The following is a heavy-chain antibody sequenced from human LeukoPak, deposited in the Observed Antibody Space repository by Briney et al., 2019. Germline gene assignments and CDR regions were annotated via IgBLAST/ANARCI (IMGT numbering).Heavy chain of an antibody. CDR1: GYTFTSYD. D-gene: IGHD3-3*01. J-gene: IGHJ4*02. Sequence: ASVKVSCKASGYTFTSYDINWVRQATGQGLEWMGWMNPNSGNTGYAQKFQGRVTITRNTSISTAYMELSSLRSEDTAVYYCARGTYYDFRSGYYTKRYFDYWGQGTLVTVSS. V-gene: IGHV1-8*03. CDR2: MNPNSGNT. CDR3: ARGTYYDFRSGYYTKRYFDY.